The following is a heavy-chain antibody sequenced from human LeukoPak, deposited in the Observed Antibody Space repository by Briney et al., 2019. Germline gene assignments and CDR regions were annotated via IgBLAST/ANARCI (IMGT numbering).Heavy chain of an antibody. D-gene: IGHD3-10*02. CDR1: GFTFSSYS. J-gene: IGHJ6*04. CDR3: AELGITMIGGV. V-gene: IGHV3-23*01. Sequence: GGTLRLSCVVSGFTFSSYSMSWVRQAPGKGLEWVSAISGSGDSTYYADSVKGRFTISRDNAKNSLYLQMDSLRAEDTAVYYCAELGITMIGGVWGKGTTVTISS. CDR2: ISGSGDST.